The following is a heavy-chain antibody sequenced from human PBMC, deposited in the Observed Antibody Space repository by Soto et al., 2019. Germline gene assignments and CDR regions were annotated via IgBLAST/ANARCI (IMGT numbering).Heavy chain of an antibody. CDR3: ARDGGGYYFDY. Sequence: VQLVESGGGLVQPGGSLRLSCAASGFTFSSYAMHWVRQAPGKGLEWVAVISYDGSNKYYADSVKGRFTISRDNSKNTLYLQMNSLRAEDTAVYYCARDGGGYYFDYWGQGTLVTVSS. V-gene: IGHV3-30-3*01. CDR1: GFTFSSYA. J-gene: IGHJ4*02. D-gene: IGHD3-16*01. CDR2: ISYDGSNK.